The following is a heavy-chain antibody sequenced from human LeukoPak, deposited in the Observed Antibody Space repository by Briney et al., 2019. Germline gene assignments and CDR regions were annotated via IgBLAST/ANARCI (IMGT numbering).Heavy chain of an antibody. J-gene: IGHJ4*02. V-gene: IGHV1-69*06. CDR3: ARAHYDILTGYYKSIDY. Sequence: ASVKVSCKASGYTFTSYGISWVRQAPGQGLEWMGGIIPIFGTANYAQKFQGRVTITADKSTSTAYMELSSLRSEDTAVYYCARAHYDILTGYYKSIDYWGQGTLVTVSS. D-gene: IGHD3-9*01. CDR2: IIPIFGTA. CDR1: GYTFTSYG.